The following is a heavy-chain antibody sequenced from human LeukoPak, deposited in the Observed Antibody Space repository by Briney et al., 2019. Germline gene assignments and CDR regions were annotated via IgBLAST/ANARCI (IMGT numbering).Heavy chain of an antibody. CDR3: ATEGIRQWLVRNDY. Sequence: ASVKVSCKVSGYTFTDYYMHWVQQAPGKGLEWMGLVDPEDGETIYAEKFQGRVTITADTSTDTAYMELSSLRSEDTAVYYCATEGIRQWLVRNDYWGQGTLVTVSS. CDR1: GYTFTDYY. D-gene: IGHD6-19*01. J-gene: IGHJ4*02. CDR2: VDPEDGET. V-gene: IGHV1-69-2*01.